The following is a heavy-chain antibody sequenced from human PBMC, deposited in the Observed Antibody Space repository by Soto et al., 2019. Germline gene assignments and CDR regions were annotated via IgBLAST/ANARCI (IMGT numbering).Heavy chain of an antibody. D-gene: IGHD2-2*01. V-gene: IGHV4-59*01. CDR3: ARARVVPAAVEYYYYMDV. Sequence: QVQLQESGPGLVKPSETLSLTCTVSGGSISSYYWSWIRQPPGKGLEWIGYIYYSGSTNYNPSLNSRVTISVDTSKNQFSLKLSSVTAADTAVYYCARARVVPAAVEYYYYMDVWGKGTTVTVSS. CDR1: GGSISSYY. J-gene: IGHJ6*03. CDR2: IYYSGST.